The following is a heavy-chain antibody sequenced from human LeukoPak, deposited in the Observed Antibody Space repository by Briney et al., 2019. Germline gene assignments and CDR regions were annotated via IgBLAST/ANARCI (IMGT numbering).Heavy chain of an antibody. CDR2: ISYDGSKK. D-gene: IGHD6-19*01. J-gene: IGHJ4*02. V-gene: IGHV3-30*01. Sequence: PGRSLRLSCAASGFTFSSYAMHWVRQAPGKGLEWVAVISYDGSKKHYADSVKGRFTISGDNSKNTLYLQMNSLRAEDTAVYYCARPYSSGWYDGDFDYWGQGTLVTVSS. CDR3: ARPYSSGWYDGDFDY. CDR1: GFTFSSYA.